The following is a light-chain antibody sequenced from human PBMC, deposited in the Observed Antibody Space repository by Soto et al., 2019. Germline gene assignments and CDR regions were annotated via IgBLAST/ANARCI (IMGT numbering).Light chain of an antibody. Sequence: EIVMTQSPATLSVSPGERATLSCRASRNINRKLAWYEQKPGQPPRLLISGASTRATGIPARLSGSGSGTEFTLTISSLQSEDFAVYYCQQYYDYPPLIFGGGTKVEIK. J-gene: IGKJ4*01. CDR2: GAS. CDR1: RNINRK. V-gene: IGKV3-15*01. CDR3: QQYYDYPPLI.